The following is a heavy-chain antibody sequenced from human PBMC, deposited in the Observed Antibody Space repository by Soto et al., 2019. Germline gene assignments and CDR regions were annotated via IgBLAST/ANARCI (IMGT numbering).Heavy chain of an antibody. V-gene: IGHV3-23*01. J-gene: IGHJ6*03. CDR2: INGGGSAT. CDR1: GITFNNYA. CDR3: AKELPITKLPYYMDV. D-gene: IGHD1-26*01. Sequence: EIQLLASGGDLVQPGGSLRLSCAASGITFNNYAMTWVRQADGEGLEWVSTINGGGSATYYADSVKGRFTISRDNSKKTLYLQMSSLRADVTAVYYCAKELPITKLPYYMDVWGKGTTVTVPS.